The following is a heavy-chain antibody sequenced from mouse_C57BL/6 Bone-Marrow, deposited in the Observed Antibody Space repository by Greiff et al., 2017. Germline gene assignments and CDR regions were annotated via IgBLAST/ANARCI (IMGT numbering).Heavy chain of an antibody. CDR3: ARYYYGSSLYWYFDG. D-gene: IGHD1-1*01. J-gene: IGHJ1*03. CDR2: INPSSGYT. Sequence: VQLQQSGAELAKPGASVKLSCKASGYTFTSYWMHWVKQRPGQGLEWIGYINPSSGYTKYNQKFQDKATLTADKSSSTAYMQLSSLTYEDSAVYYCARYYYGSSLYWYFDGWGTGTTVAVAS. V-gene: IGHV1-7*01. CDR1: GYTFTSYW.